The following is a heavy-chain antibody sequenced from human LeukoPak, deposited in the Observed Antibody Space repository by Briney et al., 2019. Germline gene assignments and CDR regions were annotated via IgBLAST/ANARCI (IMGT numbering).Heavy chain of an antibody. D-gene: IGHD3-22*01. CDR1: GFTFSSYW. CDR3: ARVKGTYYDSSGYYFYY. Sequence: GGSLRLSCAASGFTFSSYWMHWVRQAPGKGLVWVSRPDSDGSSTSYADSVKGRFTISRDNAKNTLYLQMNSLRAEDTAVYYCARVKGTYYDSSGYYFYYWGQGTLVTVSS. V-gene: IGHV3-74*01. CDR2: PDSDGSST. J-gene: IGHJ4*02.